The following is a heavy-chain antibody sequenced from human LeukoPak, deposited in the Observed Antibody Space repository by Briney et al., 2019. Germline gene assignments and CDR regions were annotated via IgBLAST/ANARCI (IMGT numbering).Heavy chain of an antibody. CDR3: ARLMTGTTTAFDI. D-gene: IGHD1-7*01. Sequence: PSETLSLTCTVSGGYISGYYWSWIRQPAGKGLEWVGRIYTSGSTHYNPSLKSRVTMSVDTSKNQFSLNLSSVTAADTAVYYCARLMTGTTTAFDIWGQETMVTVSS. J-gene: IGHJ3*02. V-gene: IGHV4-4*07. CDR1: GGYISGYY. CDR2: IYTSGST.